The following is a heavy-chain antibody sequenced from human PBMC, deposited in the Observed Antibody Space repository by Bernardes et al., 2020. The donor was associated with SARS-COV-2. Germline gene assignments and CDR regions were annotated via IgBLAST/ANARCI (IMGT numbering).Heavy chain of an antibody. Sequence: GGSLRLSCEASGFTFGDYAMHWVRQAPGKGLQWVSGISWYGDQILYADSVTGRFTLSIDSARNSLYLQMNSLRDDDTAFYYCSRRRETYWYVDLWGRSTLVTVTS. V-gene: IGHV3-9*01. CDR3: SRRRETYWYVDL. J-gene: IGHJ2*01. CDR2: ISWYGDQI. CDR1: GFTFGDYA.